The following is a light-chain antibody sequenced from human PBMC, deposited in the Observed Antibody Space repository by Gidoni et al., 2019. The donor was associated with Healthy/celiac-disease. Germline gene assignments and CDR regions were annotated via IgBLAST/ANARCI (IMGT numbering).Light chain of an antibody. Sequence: DIQMTQSPSSLSAFVGDRVTITCRASQSISSYLNWYQQKPGKAPKLLIYAASSLQSGVPSRFSGSGSGTDFTLTISSLQPEDFATYYCQQSNSTPLTFGGXTKVEIK. CDR2: AAS. CDR1: QSISSY. CDR3: QQSNSTPLT. J-gene: IGKJ4*02. V-gene: IGKV1-39*01.